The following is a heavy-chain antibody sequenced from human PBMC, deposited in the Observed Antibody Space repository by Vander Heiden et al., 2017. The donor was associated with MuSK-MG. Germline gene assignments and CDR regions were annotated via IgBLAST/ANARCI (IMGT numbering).Heavy chain of an antibody. CDR3: AKAHMITFGGVIVRDYFDY. Sequence: EVQLLESGGGLVQPGGSLRLSCAASGFTFSSYAMSWVRQAPGKGLEWVSAISGSGGSTYYADSVKGRVIISRDNSKNTLYLQMNSLRAEETAVYYRAKAHMITFGGVIVRDYFDYWGQGALVSVSS. V-gene: IGHV3-23*01. CDR2: ISGSGGST. J-gene: IGHJ4*02. CDR1: GFTFSSYA. D-gene: IGHD3-16*02.